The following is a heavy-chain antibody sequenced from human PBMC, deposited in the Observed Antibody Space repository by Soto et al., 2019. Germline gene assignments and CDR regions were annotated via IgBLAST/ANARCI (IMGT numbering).Heavy chain of an antibody. CDR3: ARLPGIAARRNSYYYYGMDV. J-gene: IGHJ6*02. CDR2: IYPGDSDT. D-gene: IGHD6-6*01. V-gene: IGHV5-51*01. Sequence: RGESLKISFKGSGYSFTSYWIGWVRQMPGKGLEWMGIIYPGDSDTRYSPSFQGQVTISADKSISTAYLQWSSLKASDTAMYYCARLPGIAARRNSYYYYGMDVWGQGTTVTVSS. CDR1: GYSFTSYW.